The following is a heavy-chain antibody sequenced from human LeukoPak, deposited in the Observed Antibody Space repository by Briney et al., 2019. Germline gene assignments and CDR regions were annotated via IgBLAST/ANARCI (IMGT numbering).Heavy chain of an antibody. Sequence: GGSLRLSCAASGFTLSTSAMSWVRQAPGRGLEWVSGFSGGGDRDERTHYANSVKGRFTISRDNSKNTLYLQMNSLRAEDTALYYCAKDTSRCGEDCPGYFDHWGQGILVTVSS. J-gene: IGHJ4*02. CDR3: AKDTSRCGEDCPGYFDH. CDR1: GFTLSTSA. D-gene: IGHD2-21*02. V-gene: IGHV3-23*01. CDR2: FSGGGDRDERT.